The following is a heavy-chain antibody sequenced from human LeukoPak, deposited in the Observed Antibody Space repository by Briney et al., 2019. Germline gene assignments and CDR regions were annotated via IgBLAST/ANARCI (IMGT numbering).Heavy chain of an antibody. J-gene: IGHJ4*02. CDR1: GGTFSSYA. V-gene: IGHV1-46*01. Sequence: ASVKVSCKASGGTFSSYAISWVRQAPGQGLEWMGIINPSGGSTSYAQKFQGRVTMTRDTSTSTVYMELSSLRSEDTAVYYCARDTLGRRDGYNFWGQGTLVTVSS. CDR2: INPSGGST. CDR3: ARDTLGRRDGYNF. D-gene: IGHD5-12*01.